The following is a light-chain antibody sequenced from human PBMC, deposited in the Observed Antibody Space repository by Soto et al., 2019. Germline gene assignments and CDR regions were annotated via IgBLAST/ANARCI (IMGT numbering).Light chain of an antibody. J-gene: IGKJ4*01. CDR3: QQYGSSPPTLT. V-gene: IGKV3-20*01. CDR1: QSVSSSY. CDR2: GAS. Sequence: EIVLTQSPGTLSLSPGERATLSCSASQSVSSSYLAWYQQKPGQAPRLLIYGASSRATGIPDRFSGSGSGTDFTLTISRLEPEDFAVYYCQQYGSSPPTLTFGGGTKVDIK.